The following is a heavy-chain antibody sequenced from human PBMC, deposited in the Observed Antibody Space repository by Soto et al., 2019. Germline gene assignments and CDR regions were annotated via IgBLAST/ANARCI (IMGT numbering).Heavy chain of an antibody. CDR2: IKQDGSEK. CDR3: AKIRLLTTVDY. J-gene: IGHJ4*02. V-gene: IGHV3-7*03. CDR1: GFTFSTYA. Sequence: EVQLLESGGGLVQPGGSLRLSCAASGFTFSTYAMTWVRQAPGRGLEWVANIKQDGSEKYSVDSVKGRFTISRDNAKNSLYLQMNILRAEDTAIYYCAKIRLLTTVDYWGQGTLVTVSS. D-gene: IGHD4-17*01.